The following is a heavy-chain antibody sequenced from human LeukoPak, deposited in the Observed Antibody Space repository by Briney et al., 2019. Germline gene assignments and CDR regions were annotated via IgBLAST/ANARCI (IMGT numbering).Heavy chain of an antibody. Sequence: QSGGSLRLSCAASGFTVSSNYMSWVRQAPGKGLEWVSVIYSGGSTYYADSVKGRFTISRDNSKNTLYLQMNSLRAEDTAVYYCARDYPTTKGPWGQGTLVTVSS. CDR1: GFTVSSNY. J-gene: IGHJ4*02. D-gene: IGHD5-12*01. CDR2: IYSGGST. CDR3: ARDYPTTKGP. V-gene: IGHV3-53*01.